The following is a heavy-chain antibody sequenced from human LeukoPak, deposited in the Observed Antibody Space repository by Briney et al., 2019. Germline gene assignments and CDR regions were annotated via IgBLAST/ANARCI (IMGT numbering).Heavy chain of an antibody. CDR1: GFTFSSYE. Sequence: PGGSLRLSCAASGFTFSSYEMNWVRQAPGKGLEWVSYISSSGSTIYYADSVKGQLTISRDNAKNSLYLQMNSLRAEDTAVHYCAELGITMIGGVWGKGTTVTISS. V-gene: IGHV3-48*03. D-gene: IGHD3-10*02. J-gene: IGHJ6*04. CDR2: ISSSGSTI. CDR3: AELGITMIGGV.